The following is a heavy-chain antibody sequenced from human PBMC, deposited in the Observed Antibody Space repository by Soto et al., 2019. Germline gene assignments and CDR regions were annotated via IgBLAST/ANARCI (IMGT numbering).Heavy chain of an antibody. CDR2: IYYSGST. D-gene: IGHD3-22*01. J-gene: IGHJ4*02. CDR1: GGSMSSFY. V-gene: IGHV4-59*01. Sequence: SETLSLTCTVSGGSMSSFYWSWIRLHPGKGLEWLGYIYYSGSTNYNPSLKSRVTISIDTAKNQFSLKLSSVTTADTAVYYCARDKADSSGFDYWGQGTLVTVSS. CDR3: ARDKADSSGFDY.